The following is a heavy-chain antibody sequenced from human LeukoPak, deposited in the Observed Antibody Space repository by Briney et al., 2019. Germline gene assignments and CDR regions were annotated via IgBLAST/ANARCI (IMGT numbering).Heavy chain of an antibody. CDR1: GFTFSSYG. D-gene: IGHD3-10*02. V-gene: IGHV3-23*01. CDR2: ISGSGGST. CDR3: AELGITMIGGV. Sequence: GGSLRLSCAASGFTFSSYGMSWVRQAPGKGLEWVSAISGSGGSTYYADSVKGRFTISRDNAENSLYLQMNSLRAEDTAVYYCAELGITMIGGVWGKGTTVTISS. J-gene: IGHJ6*04.